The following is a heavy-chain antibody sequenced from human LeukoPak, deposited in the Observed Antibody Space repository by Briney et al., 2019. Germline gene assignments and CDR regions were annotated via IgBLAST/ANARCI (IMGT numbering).Heavy chain of an antibody. V-gene: IGHV4-34*01. Sequence: SETLSLTCAVYGGSFSGYYWSWIRQPPGKGLEWIGEINHSGSTNYNPSLKSRVTISVDASKNQFSLKLSSVTAADTAVYYCARGVRRFDPWGQGTLVTVSS. J-gene: IGHJ5*02. CDR1: GGSFSGYY. CDR2: INHSGST. D-gene: IGHD2-21*01. CDR3: ARGVRRFDP.